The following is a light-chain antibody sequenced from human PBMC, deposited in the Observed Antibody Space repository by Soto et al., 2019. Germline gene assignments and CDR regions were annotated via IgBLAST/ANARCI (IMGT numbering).Light chain of an antibody. J-gene: IGLJ1*01. CDR3: SSYAGSNNFV. V-gene: IGLV2-8*01. CDR1: SSDVGYYDY. Sequence: LTQPPSASGFPGQSVTISCTGTSSDVGYYDYVSWYQQHPGKAPKLVIYEVTKRPSGVPDRVSASKSGNTASLTVSGLRAEDEADYYCSSYAGSNNFVFGSGTKVTV. CDR2: EVT.